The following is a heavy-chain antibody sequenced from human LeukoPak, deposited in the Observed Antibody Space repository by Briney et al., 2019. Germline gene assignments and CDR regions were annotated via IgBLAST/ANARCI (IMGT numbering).Heavy chain of an antibody. CDR1: GGSISSGSYY. J-gene: IGHJ4*02. Sequence: SETLSLTCTVSGGSISSGSYYWSWIRQPAGKGLEWIGRIYTSGSTNYNPSLKSRVTISVDTSKNQFSLKLSSVTAADTAVYYCAVGPGYYDPSFDYWGQGTLVTVSS. CDR2: IYTSGST. CDR3: AVGPGYYDPSFDY. D-gene: IGHD3-22*01. V-gene: IGHV4-61*02.